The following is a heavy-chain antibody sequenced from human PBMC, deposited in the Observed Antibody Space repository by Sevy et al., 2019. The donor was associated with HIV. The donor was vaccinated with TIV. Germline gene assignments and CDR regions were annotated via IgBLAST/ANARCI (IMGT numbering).Heavy chain of an antibody. CDR1: GFTFSNYF. J-gene: IGHJ4*02. D-gene: IGHD3-10*01. CDR2: IRSGSSYI. CDR3: ARGDYYGSLYYFDY. V-gene: IGHV3-21*01. Sequence: GGSLRLSCAASGFTFSNYFMNWVRQAPGKGLEWVSSIRSGSSYIFYADSLKGRFTMSRDNAKNSLYLHMNSLRAEDTAVYYCARGDYYGSLYYFDYWGPGTLVTVSS.